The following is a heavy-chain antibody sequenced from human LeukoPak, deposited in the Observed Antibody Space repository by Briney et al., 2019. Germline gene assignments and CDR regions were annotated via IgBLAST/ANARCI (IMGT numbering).Heavy chain of an antibody. CDR3: ARDARDGYGGNPFDY. CDR2: VRGSGGTT. V-gene: IGHV3-23*01. CDR1: GFTFSSYA. D-gene: IGHD4-23*01. Sequence: GGSLRLSCAASGFTFSSYAMYWVRQAPGKGLEWVSVVRGSGGTTYYADSVKGRFAISRDNSKNTLYLQMNSLRAEDTAVYYCARDARDGYGGNPFDYWGQGTLVTVSS. J-gene: IGHJ4*02.